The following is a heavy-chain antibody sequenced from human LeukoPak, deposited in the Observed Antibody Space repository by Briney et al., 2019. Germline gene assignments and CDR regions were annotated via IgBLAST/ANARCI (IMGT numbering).Heavy chain of an antibody. CDR3: ARGIGSWYYFDY. J-gene: IGHJ4*02. V-gene: IGHV4-4*07. D-gene: IGHD6-13*01. CDR2: IYTSGST. Sequence: SETLSLTCTVSGGSINSYYWSWIRQPAGKGLEWIGRIYTSGSTNYNPSLKSRVAMSVDTSKNQFSLKLSSVTAADTAAYYCARGIGSWYYFDYWGQGTLVTVSS. CDR1: GGSINSYY.